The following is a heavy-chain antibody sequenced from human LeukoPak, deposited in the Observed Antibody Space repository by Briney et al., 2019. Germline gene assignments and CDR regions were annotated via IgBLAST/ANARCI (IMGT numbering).Heavy chain of an antibody. D-gene: IGHD5-24*01. V-gene: IGHV1-2*02. CDR3: ARDRGGYNMYYFDY. CDR1: GYTFTDYW. Sequence: ASVKVSCKASGYTFTDYWMHWVRQAPGQGLEWMGWINPNSGGTKYAQKFQGRVTMTRDTSISTAYMELSRLRSDDTAVYYCARDRGGYNMYYFDYWGQGTLVTVSS. CDR2: INPNSGGT. J-gene: IGHJ4*02.